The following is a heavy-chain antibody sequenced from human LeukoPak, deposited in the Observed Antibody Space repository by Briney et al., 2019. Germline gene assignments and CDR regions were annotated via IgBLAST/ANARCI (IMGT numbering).Heavy chain of an antibody. CDR3: ARDPFMVRGVSSLDY. D-gene: IGHD3-10*01. J-gene: IGHJ4*02. Sequence: GASVKVSCKASGYTFTSYAMHWVRQAPGQRLEWMGWINAGNGNTKYSQKFQGRVTITRDTSASTAYMELSSLRSEDTAVYYCARDPFMVRGVSSLDYWGQGTLVTVSS. V-gene: IGHV1-3*01. CDR2: INAGNGNT. CDR1: GYTFTSYA.